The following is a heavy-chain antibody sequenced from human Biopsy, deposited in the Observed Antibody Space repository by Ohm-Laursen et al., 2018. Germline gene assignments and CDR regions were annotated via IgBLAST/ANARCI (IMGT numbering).Heavy chain of an antibody. D-gene: IGHD6-19*01. CDR1: SGSISSYY. CDR3: ATTTMDTSGWYGNYFDS. V-gene: IGHV4-59*08. CDR2: ISYSGNT. J-gene: IGHJ4*02. Sequence: SETLSLTCIVSSGSISSYYWSWIRQPPGKGLEWIGYISYSGNTNYNPSLKSRVTMSVDTYKNQFSLKVYSVTAADTAIYYCATTTMDTSGWYGNYFDSWGQGALVTVSS.